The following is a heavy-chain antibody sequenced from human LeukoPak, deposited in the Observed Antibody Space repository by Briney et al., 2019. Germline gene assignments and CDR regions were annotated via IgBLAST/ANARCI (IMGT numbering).Heavy chain of an antibody. J-gene: IGHJ4*02. Sequence: GGSLRLSCAASGFTFSSYGMHWVRQAPGKGLEWVAVISYDGSNKYYADSVKGRFTISRDNSKNTLYLQMNSLRAEDTAVYYCARDLRILWFGELGYWGQGTLVTVSS. D-gene: IGHD3-10*01. CDR3: ARDLRILWFGELGY. CDR1: GFTFSSYG. CDR2: ISYDGSNK. V-gene: IGHV3-30*03.